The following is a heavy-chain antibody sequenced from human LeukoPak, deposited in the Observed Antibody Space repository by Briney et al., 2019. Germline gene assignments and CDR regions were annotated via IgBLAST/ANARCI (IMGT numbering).Heavy chain of an antibody. J-gene: IGHJ4*02. CDR1: GFTFSSYA. CDR2: ISARGSV. D-gene: IGHD1-1*01. V-gene: IGHV3-23*01. Sequence: GGSLRLSCAASGFTFSSYAMSWVRQAPRKGLEWVSVISARGSVYYPDSVKGRFTISRDNSKNTVYLQMNSLRAEDTALYYCAKGRYDTDYWGQGTLVIVSS. CDR3: AKGRYDTDY.